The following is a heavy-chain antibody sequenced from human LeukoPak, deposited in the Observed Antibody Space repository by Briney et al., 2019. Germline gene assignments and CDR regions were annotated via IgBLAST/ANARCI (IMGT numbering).Heavy chain of an antibody. D-gene: IGHD6-13*01. V-gene: IGHV3-23*01. CDR2: ISGSGGST. CDR1: GSTFSSYA. CDR3: AKAGPGYSSSPHNYYYYGMDV. Sequence: PGGSLRLSCAASGSTFSSYAMSWVRQAPGKGLEWVSAISGSGGSTYYADSVKGRFTISRDNSKNTLYLQMNSLRAEDTAVYYCAKAGPGYSSSPHNYYYYGMDVWGQGTTVTVSS. J-gene: IGHJ6*02.